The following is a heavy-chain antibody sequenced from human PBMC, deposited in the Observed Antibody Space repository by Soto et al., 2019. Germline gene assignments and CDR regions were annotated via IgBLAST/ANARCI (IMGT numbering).Heavy chain of an antibody. CDR2: ISGSGDST. Sequence: EVQLLESGGGLVQPGGSLRLSCAASGFTFSSYAMRWVRQAPVKGLEWVSAISGSGDSTYYADSVKGRFTISRDNSKNTLYLQMNSLRAEDTAVYYCARRRSGREDDYWGQGTVVTVSS. CDR3: ARRRSGREDDY. CDR1: GFTFSSYA. D-gene: IGHD6-19*01. V-gene: IGHV3-23*01. J-gene: IGHJ4*02.